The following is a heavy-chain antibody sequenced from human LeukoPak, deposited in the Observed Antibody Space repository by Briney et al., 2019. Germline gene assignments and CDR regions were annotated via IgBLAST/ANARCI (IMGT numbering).Heavy chain of an antibody. J-gene: IGHJ4*02. CDR3: ARHLAAATSAFDY. D-gene: IGHD6-13*01. V-gene: IGHV4-59*01. CDR1: GGSISSFY. Sequence: SETLSLTCAVPGGSISSFYWSWIRQPPGKRLEWIAYLYSTGGRTNYNPSLKSRVTISVDPSKNHFSLKMNSVTTADTAVYYCARHLAAATSAFDYWGRGALVTVSS. CDR2: LYSTGGRT.